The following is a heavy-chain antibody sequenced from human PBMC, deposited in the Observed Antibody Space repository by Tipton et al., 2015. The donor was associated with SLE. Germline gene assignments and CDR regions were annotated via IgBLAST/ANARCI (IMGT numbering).Heavy chain of an antibody. J-gene: IGHJ6*02. Sequence: TLSLTCTVSGASISSFYWTWIRQPAGKGLVWIGRVYATGTTNYNPSLKSRVTMSIDTSNNQFSLKLISVAAADTAVYYCARGSPGRSEGHYKDYHYGIDVWGQGTTVTVSS. D-gene: IGHD3-9*01. CDR3: ARGSPGRSEGHYKDYHYGIDV. V-gene: IGHV4-4*07. CDR2: VYATGTT. CDR1: GASISSFY.